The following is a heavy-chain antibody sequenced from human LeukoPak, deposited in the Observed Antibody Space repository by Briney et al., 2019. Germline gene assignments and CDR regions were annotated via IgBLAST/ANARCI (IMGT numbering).Heavy chain of an antibody. CDR1: GFTFSDYY. Sequence: PGGSLRLSCAASGFTFSDYYMSWIRQAPGKGLEWVSYISSSGSTIYYADSVKGRFTISRDNAKNSLYLQMNSLRAEDTAVYYGARVHSSGYYWFDPWGQGTLVTVSS. CDR2: ISSSGSTI. V-gene: IGHV3-11*01. J-gene: IGHJ5*02. CDR3: ARVHSSGYYWFDP. D-gene: IGHD3-22*01.